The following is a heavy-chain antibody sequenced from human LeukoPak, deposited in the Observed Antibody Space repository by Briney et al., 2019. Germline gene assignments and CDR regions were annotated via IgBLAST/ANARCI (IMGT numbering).Heavy chain of an antibody. J-gene: IGHJ5*02. Sequence: PGGSLRLSFAASGFTFDDYAMHWVRQAPGKGLEWVSGISWNSGSIGYADSVKGRFTISRDNAKNSLYLQMNSLRAEDTALYYCAKDGRGGDFGYWFDPWGQGTLVTVSS. CDR2: ISWNSGSI. CDR1: GFTFDDYA. V-gene: IGHV3-9*01. CDR3: AKDGRGGDFGYWFDP. D-gene: IGHD2-21*02.